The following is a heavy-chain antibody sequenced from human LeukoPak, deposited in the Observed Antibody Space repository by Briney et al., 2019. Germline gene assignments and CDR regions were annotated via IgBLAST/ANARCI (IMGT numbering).Heavy chain of an antibody. Sequence: ASVKVSCKSSGYTFTDYYIHRVRQAPGQGLEWMGWINPNSGGTHYAQKFQGRVTMTRDTSITTAYMELSRLRSDDTAIYYCARRYSSHDYWGQGTLVTVSS. CDR1: GYTFTDYY. J-gene: IGHJ4*02. V-gene: IGHV1-2*02. CDR2: INPNSGGT. CDR3: ARRYSSHDY. D-gene: IGHD4-11*01.